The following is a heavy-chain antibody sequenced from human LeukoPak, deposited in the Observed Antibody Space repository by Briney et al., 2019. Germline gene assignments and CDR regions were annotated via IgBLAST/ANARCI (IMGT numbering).Heavy chain of an antibody. Sequence: PGGSLRLSCATSGFTFSQFGKTWVRQPPGKGLEWVASFDGNAHGTYFADSVKGRCTISSDNSKNTVYLQMNSLRADDTAIYYCAKARIIGVGWAQFDSWGQGSLVTVSS. D-gene: IGHD2-21*01. CDR3: AKARIIGVGWAQFDS. CDR1: GFTFSQFG. CDR2: FDGNAHGT. V-gene: IGHV3-23*01. J-gene: IGHJ4*02.